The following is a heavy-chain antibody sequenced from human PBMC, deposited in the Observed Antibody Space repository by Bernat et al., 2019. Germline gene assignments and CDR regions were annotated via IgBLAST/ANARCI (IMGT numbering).Heavy chain of an antibody. J-gene: IGHJ3*02. CDR3: AKLTPPGIVGALGGPNDAFDI. D-gene: IGHD1-26*01. CDR2: IFNDGSRI. Sequence: EVQLVESGGGLVQPGGSLRLSCAASGFSISNYWMHWVRQAPGKGLVWVARIFNDGSRITYADSVKGRFTISGDNAKNTLYLQMDSLRAEDTAMYYCAKLTPPGIVGALGGPNDAFDIWGQGTMVTVSS. V-gene: IGHV3-74*03. CDR1: GFSISNYW.